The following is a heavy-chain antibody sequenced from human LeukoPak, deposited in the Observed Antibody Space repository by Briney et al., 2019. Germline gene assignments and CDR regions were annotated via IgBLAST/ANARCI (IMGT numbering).Heavy chain of an antibody. J-gene: IGHJ4*02. D-gene: IGHD3-10*01. CDR3: ARVITMVRGVIIDY. CDR1: GGSISSYY. V-gene: IGHV4-59*01. Sequence: LETLSLTCTVSGGSISSYYWSWIRQPPGKGLEWIGYIYYSGSTNYNPSLKSRVTISVDTSKNQFSLKLSSVTAADTAVYYCARVITMVRGVIIDYWGQGTLVTVSS. CDR2: IYYSGST.